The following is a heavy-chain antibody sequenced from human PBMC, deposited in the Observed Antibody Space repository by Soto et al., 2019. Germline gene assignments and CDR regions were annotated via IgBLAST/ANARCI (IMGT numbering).Heavy chain of an antibody. J-gene: IGHJ4*02. V-gene: IGHV1-2*04. CDR1: GYTFTGYY. Sequence: GASVKVSCKASGYTFTGYYMHWVRQAPGQGLEWMGWINPNSGGTNYAQKFQGWVTMTRDTSISTVYMELSSLRSEDTAVYYCARSYSYEPNDYWGQGTLVTVSS. D-gene: IGHD5-18*01. CDR3: ARSYSYEPNDY. CDR2: INPNSGGT.